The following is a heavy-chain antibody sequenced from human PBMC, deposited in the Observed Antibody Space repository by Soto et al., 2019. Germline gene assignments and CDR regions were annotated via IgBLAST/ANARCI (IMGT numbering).Heavy chain of an antibody. Sequence: ASVKVSCKASGGTFRNYVMSWVRQAPGQGLEWMGGIIPIIGTPRSAQKFQGRVTITADESTDTAYMDLSSLRSEDTALYYCAATRAAGNSGTYYKSRGRFDYWGQGTLVTVSS. D-gene: IGHD3-10*01. CDR3: AATRAAGNSGTYYKSRGRFDY. CDR1: GGTFRNYV. V-gene: IGHV1-69*13. J-gene: IGHJ4*02. CDR2: IIPIIGTP.